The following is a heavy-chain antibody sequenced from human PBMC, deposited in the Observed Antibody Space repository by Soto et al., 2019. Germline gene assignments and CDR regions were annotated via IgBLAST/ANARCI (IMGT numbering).Heavy chain of an antibody. CDR2: IRSKSYGGTT. J-gene: IGHJ6*02. Sequence: PGGSLRLCCTGAGGSFNDYAMSWYRQAPGTGLEWVGFIRSKSYGGTTEYAASVKGRFIISRDDSKSVAYLQMNSLKTEDTAVYYCSRDGGAVAGTLLAYYYGVDVWGQGTTVTVSS. CDR1: GGSFNDYA. CDR3: SRDGGAVAGTLLAYYYGVDV. D-gene: IGHD6-19*01. V-gene: IGHV3-49*03.